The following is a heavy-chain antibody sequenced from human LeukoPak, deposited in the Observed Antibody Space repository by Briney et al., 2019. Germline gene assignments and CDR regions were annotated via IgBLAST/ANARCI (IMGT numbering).Heavy chain of an antibody. V-gene: IGHV3-7*01. CDR2: IKQDGSEK. D-gene: IGHD3-10*01. J-gene: IGHJ4*02. CDR3: ARGPWFGESDYYFDY. CDR1: GFAFSSYW. Sequence: GGSLRLSCAASGFAFSSYWMSWVRQAPGKGLEWVANIKQDGSEKYYVDSVKGRFTISRDNAKNSLYLQMNSLRAEDTAVYYCARGPWFGESDYYFDYWGQGTLVTVSS.